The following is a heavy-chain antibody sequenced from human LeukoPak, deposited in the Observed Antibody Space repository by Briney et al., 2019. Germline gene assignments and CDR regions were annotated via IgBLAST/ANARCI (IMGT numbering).Heavy chain of an antibody. D-gene: IGHD2-2*01. J-gene: IGHJ4*02. CDR2: IYYSGST. CDR3: ARDSLPQPGHPQPSTSDDY. V-gene: IGHV4-30-4*08. Sequence: KPSETLSLTCTVSGGSVNSGSYYWNWIRQPPGKGLEWIGYIYYSGSTYYNPSLKSRVTISVDTSKNQFSLKLSSVTAADTAVYYCARDSLPQPGHPQPSTSDDYWGQGTLVTVSS. CDR1: GGSVNSGSYY.